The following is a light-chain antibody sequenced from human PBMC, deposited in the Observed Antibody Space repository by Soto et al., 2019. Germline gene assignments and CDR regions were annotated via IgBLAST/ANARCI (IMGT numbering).Light chain of an antibody. CDR2: QAS. CDR3: QHYNSYSEA. Sequence: DIQRTQSPTSLAAYVGERVTITCRASQTISSWLEWYQQKPGKAPKLLIYQASTLKSGVPSRFRGSGSGTEFTLTISSLQPDDFATYYCQHYNSYSEAFGQGTKVDIK. J-gene: IGKJ1*01. CDR1: QTISSW. V-gene: IGKV1-5*03.